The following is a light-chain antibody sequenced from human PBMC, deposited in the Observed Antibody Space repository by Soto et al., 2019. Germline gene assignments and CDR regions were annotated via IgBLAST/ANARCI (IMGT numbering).Light chain of an antibody. Sequence: EIVLTQSPATLSLSPWERATLSCRASQSINRHLAWYRQKPGQAPRLLIYDASNRATGIPDRFSGSGSGTDFTLTISRLEPEDFVVYYCQQRSNWPPITFGQGTRLEIK. CDR2: DAS. J-gene: IGKJ5*01. CDR3: QQRSNWPPIT. CDR1: QSINRH. V-gene: IGKV3-11*01.